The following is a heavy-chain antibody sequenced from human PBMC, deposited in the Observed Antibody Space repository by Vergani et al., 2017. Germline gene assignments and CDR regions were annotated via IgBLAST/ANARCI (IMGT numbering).Heavy chain of an antibody. CDR1: GFTFSSYA. V-gene: IGHV3-23*01. CDR2: ISDSGGST. D-gene: IGHD2-2*01. CDR3: AGYGDIVVVPPPYYYYYMDV. Sequence: EVQLLESGGGLVQPGGSLRLSCAASGFTFSSYAMTWVRQAPGKGLEWVSVISDSGGSTFYADSVQGRFTISRDNSKNTLFLQMNSLRAEDTAVYYCAGYGDIVVVPPPYYYYYMDVWGQGTTVTVSS. J-gene: IGHJ6*03.